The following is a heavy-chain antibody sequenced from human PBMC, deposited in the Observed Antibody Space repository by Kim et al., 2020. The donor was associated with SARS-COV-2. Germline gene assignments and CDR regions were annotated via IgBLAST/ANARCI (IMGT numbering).Heavy chain of an antibody. Sequence: GGSLRLSCAASGFTFSSYAMSWVRQAPGKGLEWVSAISGSGGSTYYADSVKGRFTISRDNSKNTLYLQMNSLRAEDTAVYYCAKDLQVKFLYSSSWYYFDYWGQGTLVTVSS. J-gene: IGHJ4*02. CDR2: ISGSGGST. CDR3: AKDLQVKFLYSSSWYYFDY. D-gene: IGHD6-13*01. CDR1: GFTFSSYA. V-gene: IGHV3-23*01.